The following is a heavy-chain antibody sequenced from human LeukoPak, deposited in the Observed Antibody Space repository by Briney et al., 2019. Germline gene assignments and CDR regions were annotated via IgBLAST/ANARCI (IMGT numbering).Heavy chain of an antibody. CDR2: IYYSGST. J-gene: IGHJ6*02. CDR1: GGSISSYY. D-gene: IGHD3-22*01. Sequence: SETLSLTCTVSGGSISSYYWNWIRQPPGEGLEWIGYIYYSGSTNYNPSLKSRVTISVDTSKSQFSLKLSSVAAADTAVYYCASGRDYYDSSGYYYYYYGMDVWGQGTTVTVSS. CDR3: ASGRDYYDSSGYYYYYYGMDV. V-gene: IGHV4-59*08.